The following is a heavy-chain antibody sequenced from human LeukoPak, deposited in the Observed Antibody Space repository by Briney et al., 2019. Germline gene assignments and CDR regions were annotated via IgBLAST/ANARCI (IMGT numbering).Heavy chain of an antibody. CDR1: GFTYSNAW. D-gene: IGHD4/OR15-4a*01. CDR3: TTFDYAAFLI. CDR2: IKSKTDGGTR. Sequence: PGGSLRLSCAVSGFTYSNAWMSWVRQAPGKGLEWVGRIKSKTDGGTRDYAAPVKGRFTISRDDSKNTLYLQMNSLKTEDTAVYYCTTFDYAAFLIWGQGTMVTVSS. V-gene: IGHV3-15*01. J-gene: IGHJ3*02.